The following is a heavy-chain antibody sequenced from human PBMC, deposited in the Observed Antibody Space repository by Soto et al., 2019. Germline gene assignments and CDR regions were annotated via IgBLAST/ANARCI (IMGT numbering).Heavy chain of an antibody. CDR2: INAGNGNT. CDR1: GYPFTSYA. CDR3: ARGLPGMTPFDP. J-gene: IGHJ5*02. Sequence: VSGKLCSKAPGYPFTSYAMHLVRQAPGQRLEWMGWINAGNGNTKYSQKCQGRVSITRETSASTAYMELSSLRSEDTAVHYCARGLPGMTPFDPWGQGTMVTVSS. V-gene: IGHV1-3*01. D-gene: IGHD5-12*01.